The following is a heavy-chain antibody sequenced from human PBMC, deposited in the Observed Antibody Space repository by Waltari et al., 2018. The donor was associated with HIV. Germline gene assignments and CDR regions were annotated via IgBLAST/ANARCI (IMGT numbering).Heavy chain of an antibody. Sequence: QVQLQQWGAGLLKPSETLSLTCAVYGGSFSGYYWSWIRQPPGKGLEWIGEINHSGSTNYNPSLKGRVTISVDTSKNQFSLKLSSVTAADTAVYYCARGTGYSSGWYGRRYNWFDPWGQGTLVTVSS. J-gene: IGHJ5*02. CDR3: ARGTGYSSGWYGRRYNWFDP. D-gene: IGHD6-19*01. CDR1: GGSFSGYY. CDR2: INHSGST. V-gene: IGHV4-34*01.